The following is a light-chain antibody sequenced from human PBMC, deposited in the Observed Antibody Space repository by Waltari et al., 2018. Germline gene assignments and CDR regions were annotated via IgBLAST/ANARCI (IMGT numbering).Light chain of an antibody. CDR2: KDS. CDR3: QSADSSGTYV. Sequence: SSELTQPPSVSVSPGQTARITCSGDALPEHHAYCYQKKPGQAPLLVMFKDSERPSGIPERFSGSSSGTTVTLTISGVQADDEADYYCQSADSSGTYVFGTGTKVTVL. J-gene: IGLJ1*01. CDR1: ALPEHH. V-gene: IGLV3-25*03.